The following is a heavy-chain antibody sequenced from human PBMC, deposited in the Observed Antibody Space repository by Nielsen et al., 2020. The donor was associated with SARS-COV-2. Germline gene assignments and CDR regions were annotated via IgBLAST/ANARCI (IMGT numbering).Heavy chain of an antibody. D-gene: IGHD3-3*01. Sequence: SETLSLTCTVSGGSISSGGYYWSWIRQHPGKGLEWIGYIYYSGSTYYNPSLKSRVTISVDTSKNQFSLKLSSVTAEDTAVYYCARGQGVTIFGPYTHYGMDVWGQGTTVTVSS. CDR2: IYYSGST. V-gene: IGHV4-31*03. J-gene: IGHJ6*02. CDR3: ARGQGVTIFGPYTHYGMDV. CDR1: GGSISSGGYY.